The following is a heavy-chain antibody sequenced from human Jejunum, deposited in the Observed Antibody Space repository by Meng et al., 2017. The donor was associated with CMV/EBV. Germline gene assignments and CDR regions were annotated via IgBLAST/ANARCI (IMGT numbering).Heavy chain of an antibody. CDR1: GGSFSGYY. J-gene: IGHJ4*02. CDR2: INHSRGT. D-gene: IGHD3-22*01. CDR3: ARGNYDSSGYYLDY. Sequence: QGQVTQGGAGFLKPSETLSLTCAVYGGSFSGYYWSWIRQPPGKGLEWIGEINHSRGTKYNPSLKSRVTISADTSKNQFSLKLTSVTAADTAVYYCARGNYDSSGYYLDYWGQGTLVTVSS. V-gene: IGHV4-34*01.